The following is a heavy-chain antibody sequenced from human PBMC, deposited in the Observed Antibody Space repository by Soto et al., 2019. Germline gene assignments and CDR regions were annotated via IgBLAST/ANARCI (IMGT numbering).Heavy chain of an antibody. V-gene: IGHV4-31*03. CDR1: GGSISSGGYY. CDR2: IYYSGCT. Sequence: QVQLQESGPGLVKPSQTLSLTCTVSGGSISSGGYYWSWIRQHPGKGLEWIGYIYYSGCTCYNPSLPSRVTISVDTSTNPFSLKLRSVTAAATAVYYCARDIPGSPAEPNDDYGMDVCGHGTTVTVSS. D-gene: IGHD6-25*01. CDR3: ARDIPGSPAEPNDDYGMDV. J-gene: IGHJ6*02.